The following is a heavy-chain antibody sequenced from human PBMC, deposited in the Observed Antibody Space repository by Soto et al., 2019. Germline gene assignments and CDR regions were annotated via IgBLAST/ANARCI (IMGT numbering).Heavy chain of an antibody. D-gene: IGHD6-19*01. Sequence: PSETLSLTCTVSGGSVGSDYWSWIRQPPGKGLEWIGYMHFSGSAHYNPSLKSRVTISVDTSENRVSLHLSSVTAADTAVYFCAREGSGASGWYDYFEPWGQGPLVTVSS. CDR3: AREGSGASGWYDYFEP. CDR2: MHFSGSA. J-gene: IGHJ4*01. V-gene: IGHV4-59*02. CDR1: GGSVGSDY.